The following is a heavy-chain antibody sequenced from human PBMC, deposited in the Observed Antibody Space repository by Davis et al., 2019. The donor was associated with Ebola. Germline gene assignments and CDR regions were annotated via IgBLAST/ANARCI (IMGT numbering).Heavy chain of an antibody. CDR2: IKPDGIET. J-gene: IGHJ6*03. Sequence: GESLKISCAASGFIFTSYWMTWVRQAPGKGLEWVANIKPDGIETHYGDSVKGRFTFSRDNAKNSVYLQMNRLRVEDTAVYYCAILSSSPYHFRYMDVWGNGTTVTVSS. CDR1: GFIFTSYW. D-gene: IGHD6-6*01. V-gene: IGHV3-7*03. CDR3: AILSSSPYHFRYMDV.